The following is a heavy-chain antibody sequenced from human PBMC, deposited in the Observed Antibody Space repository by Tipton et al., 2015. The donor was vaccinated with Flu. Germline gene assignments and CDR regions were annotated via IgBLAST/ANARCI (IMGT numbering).Heavy chain of an antibody. J-gene: IGHJ5*02. V-gene: IGHV4-34*12. CDR2: IIHTGNT. Sequence: TLSLTCAVHGGPFSGYYWTWIRQPPGKGLEWVGEIIHTGNTNYHPSLNRRVTISVDTSKRQFSLTLNSVTAADTAVYYCARRLWRGYTAVGRSCSSGTCGFETWGQGTPVIVSS. CDR1: GGPFSGYY. CDR3: ARRLWRGYTAVGRSCSSGTCGFET. D-gene: IGHD2-15*01.